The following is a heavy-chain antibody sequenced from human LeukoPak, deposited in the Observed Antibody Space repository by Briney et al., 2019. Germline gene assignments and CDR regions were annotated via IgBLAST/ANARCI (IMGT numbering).Heavy chain of an antibody. Sequence: GGSLRLSCAASGFTFSSSAMNWVRQAPGKGLEWVAVISYDGSNKYYADSVKGRFTISRDNSKNTLYLQMNSLRAEDTAVYYCARDSSSSGQFDYWGQGTLVTVSS. D-gene: IGHD6-6*01. CDR2: ISYDGSNK. CDR1: GFTFSSSA. V-gene: IGHV3-30*04. CDR3: ARDSSSSGQFDY. J-gene: IGHJ4*02.